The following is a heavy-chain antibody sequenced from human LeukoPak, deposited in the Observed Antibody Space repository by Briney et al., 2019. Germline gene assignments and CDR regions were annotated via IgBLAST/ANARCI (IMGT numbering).Heavy chain of an antibody. Sequence: PSETLSLTCTVSGGSISDYYWSWLRPPAGKGLEYLGRIYSSGSTDYNPSLKSRVTMSVDTSKNQISLKVKSVTAADTAVYYCARITATAMVNAFDYWGQGRLVTVSS. CDR2: IYSSGST. CDR3: ARITATAMVNAFDY. J-gene: IGHJ4*02. V-gene: IGHV4-4*07. CDR1: GGSISDYY. D-gene: IGHD5-18*01.